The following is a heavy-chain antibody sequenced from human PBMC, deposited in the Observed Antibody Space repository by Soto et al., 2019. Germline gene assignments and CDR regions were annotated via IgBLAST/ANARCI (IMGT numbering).Heavy chain of an antibody. J-gene: IGHJ3*02. V-gene: IGHV1-18*01. D-gene: IGHD2-2*02. CDR3: ARVCSSTSCYTAFDI. CDR1: GYTFTSYG. Sequence: ASVKVSCKASGYTFTSYGISWVRQAPGQGLEWMGWISAYNGNTNYAQKLQGRVTMTTDTSTSTAYMELSSLRSDDTAVYYCARVCSSTSCYTAFDIWGQGTMVTVSS. CDR2: ISAYNGNT.